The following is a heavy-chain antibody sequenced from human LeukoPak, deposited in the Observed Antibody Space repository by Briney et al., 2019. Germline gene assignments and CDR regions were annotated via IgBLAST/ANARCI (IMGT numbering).Heavy chain of an antibody. CDR2: IYHSGST. V-gene: IGHV4-38-2*02. CDR1: GYSISTAYY. CDR3: ARGTTGYNWFDP. J-gene: IGHJ5*02. D-gene: IGHD4-11*01. Sequence: SQTLSPTCTVSGYSISTAYYWGWIRQPPGKGLGWIGSIYHSGSTYYNPSLKSRVTISVDTSKNQFSLNLSSVTAADTAVYYCARGTTGYNWFDPWGQGTLVTVSS.